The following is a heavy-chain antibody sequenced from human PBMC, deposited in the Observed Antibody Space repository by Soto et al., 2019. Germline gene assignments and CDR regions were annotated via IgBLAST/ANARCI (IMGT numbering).Heavy chain of an antibody. CDR2: ISSSSSYI. V-gene: IGHV3-21*01. CDR1: GFNFSFYS. D-gene: IGHD3-22*01. J-gene: IGHJ4*02. CDR3: ARVSSGYNIALDY. Sequence: GGSLRLSCAASGFNFSFYSMNWVRQAPGKGLEWVSSISSSSSYIYYADSVKGRFTISRDNAKNSLYLQMNSLRAEDTAVYYCARVSSGYNIALDYWGQGTLVTVSS.